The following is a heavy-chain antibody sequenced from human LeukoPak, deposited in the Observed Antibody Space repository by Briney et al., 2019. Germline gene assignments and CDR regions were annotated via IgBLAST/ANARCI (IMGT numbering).Heavy chain of an antibody. V-gene: IGHV3-7*04. CDR1: GFTFSSYW. CDR3: VRDTTSNWFDP. Sequence: GGSLRLSCAASGFTFSSYWMTRVRHAPGKGLEWVANIKHDGSEKYYVDSVKGRFTFSRDNAKNSLLLQMNSLRVEDTAVYHCVRDTTSNWFDPWGQGTLVTVSS. CDR2: IKHDGSEK. D-gene: IGHD1-14*01. J-gene: IGHJ5*02.